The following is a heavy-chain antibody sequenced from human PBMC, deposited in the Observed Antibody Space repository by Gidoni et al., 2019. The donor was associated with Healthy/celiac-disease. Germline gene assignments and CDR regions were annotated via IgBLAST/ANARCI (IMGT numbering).Heavy chain of an antibody. CDR3: ARLQRGSYYPYYYYYMDV. J-gene: IGHJ6*03. Sequence: QVQLQQWGAGLLKPSETLSLTCAVYGGSFSGYYWSWIRQPPGKGLEWIGEINHSGSTNYNPSLKSRVTISVDTSKNQFSLKLSSVTAADTAVYYCARLQRGSYYPYYYYYMDVWGKGTTVTVSS. CDR1: GGSFSGYY. V-gene: IGHV4-34*01. CDR2: INHSGST. D-gene: IGHD1-26*01.